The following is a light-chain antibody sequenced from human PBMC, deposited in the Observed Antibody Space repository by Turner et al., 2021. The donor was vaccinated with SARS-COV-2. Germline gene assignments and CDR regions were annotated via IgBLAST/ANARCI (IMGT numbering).Light chain of an antibody. CDR3: QQYYTTPPA. CDR2: WAS. J-gene: IGKJ1*01. Sequence: DIVMTQSPESLAVSLGERAIINCKSSQSVLYSSNNKNYVAWYQQKPGQPPQLLIYWASTRESGVPDRFSGSESGTDFTLTISSLQAEDVAVYYCQQYYTTPPAFGQGTKVEIK. V-gene: IGKV4-1*01. CDR1: QSVLYSSNNKNY.